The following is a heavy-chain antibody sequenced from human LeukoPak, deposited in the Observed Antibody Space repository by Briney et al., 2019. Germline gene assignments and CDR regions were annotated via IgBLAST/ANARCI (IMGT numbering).Heavy chain of an antibody. V-gene: IGHV4-59*01. J-gene: IGHJ4*02. Sequence: SETLSLTCTVSGGSIRSNFWTWIRQPPGKGLEGIGYMYYSRSPNYNPSLKSRVTISVDTSKNQFSLKLSSVTAADTAVYYCARSWGDDLWSGYYYYDYWGQGTLVTVSS. D-gene: IGHD3-3*01. CDR2: MYYSRSP. CDR1: GGSIRSNF. CDR3: ARSWGDDLWSGYYYYDY.